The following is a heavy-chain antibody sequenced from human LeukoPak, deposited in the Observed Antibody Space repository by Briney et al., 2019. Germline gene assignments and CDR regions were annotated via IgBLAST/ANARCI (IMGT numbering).Heavy chain of an antibody. CDR3: ARHVPTVTRYYYYYYGMDV. J-gene: IGHJ6*02. D-gene: IGHD4-17*01. CDR1: GGSISSYY. Sequence: SETLSLTCTVSGGSISSYYWSWIRQPPGKGLEWIGYVYYSGSTNYSPSLKSRVTISVDTSKNQFSLKLSSVTAADTAVYYCARHVPTVTRYYYYYYGMDVWGQGTTVTVSS. V-gene: IGHV4-59*08. CDR2: VYYSGST.